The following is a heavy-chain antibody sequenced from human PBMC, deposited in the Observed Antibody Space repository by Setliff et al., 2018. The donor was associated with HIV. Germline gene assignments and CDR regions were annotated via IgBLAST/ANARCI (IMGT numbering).Heavy chain of an antibody. CDR3: ARGLSVYSYANVYYYHGMDV. CDR1: GVSFSGYY. D-gene: IGHD5-18*01. CDR2: INHSGST. V-gene: IGHV4-34*01. Sequence: SETLSLTCAVYGVSFSGYYWSWIRQPPGKGLEWIGEINHSGSTNYNPSLKSRVTISVDTSKSQFSLKMTSVTAADTAVYYCARGLSVYSYANVYYYHGMDVWGQGTTVTVSS. J-gene: IGHJ6*02.